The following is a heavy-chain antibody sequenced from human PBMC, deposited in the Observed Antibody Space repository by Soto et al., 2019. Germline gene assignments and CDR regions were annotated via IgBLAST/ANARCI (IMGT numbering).Heavy chain of an antibody. CDR2: ISGSGGST. J-gene: IGHJ3*02. CDR1: GFTFSSYA. V-gene: IGHV3-23*01. CDR3: AKSEDSSGYYFKKGAFDI. D-gene: IGHD3-22*01. Sequence: GGSLSLSCAASGFTFSSYAMSLVRQAPGKALEWVSAISGSGGSTYYADSVKGRFTISRDNSKNTLYLQMNSLRAEDTAVYYCAKSEDSSGYYFKKGAFDIWGQGTMVTV.